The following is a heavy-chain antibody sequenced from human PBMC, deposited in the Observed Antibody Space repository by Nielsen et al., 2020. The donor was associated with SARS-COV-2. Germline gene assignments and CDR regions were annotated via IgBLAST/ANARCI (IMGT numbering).Heavy chain of an antibody. Sequence: SQTLSLTCAVYGGSFSGYYWSWIRQPPGKGLEWIGYVYHSGSVTYNPSLKSRVTMSVDTSKNQFSLKLRSVTATDTAIYFCARTFGKNALDHWGRGTLVTVSS. V-gene: IGHV4-34*11. CDR1: GGSFSGYY. D-gene: IGHD3-10*01. CDR3: ARTFGKNALDH. J-gene: IGHJ4*02. CDR2: VYHSGSV.